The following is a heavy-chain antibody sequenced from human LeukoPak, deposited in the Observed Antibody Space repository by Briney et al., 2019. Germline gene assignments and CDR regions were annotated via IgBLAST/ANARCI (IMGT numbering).Heavy chain of an antibody. Sequence: SETLSLTCTVAGGSISISNYYWGWIRQPPGKGLEWIGAIYYRGSTYYNPSLKSRVTMSVDTSTNQFSLKLSSVTAADTAMYYCARQGLRLTSDYWGQGTLVTVSS. D-gene: IGHD4-17*01. CDR1: GGSISISNYY. CDR3: ARQGLRLTSDY. J-gene: IGHJ4*02. V-gene: IGHV4-39*01. CDR2: IYYRGST.